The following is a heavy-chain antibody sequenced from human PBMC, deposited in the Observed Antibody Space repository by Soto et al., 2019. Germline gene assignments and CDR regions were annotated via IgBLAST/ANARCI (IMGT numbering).Heavy chain of an antibody. CDR3: AKAGCSGGSCYPTEEYDGMDV. V-gene: IGHV3-23*01. Sequence: EVQLLESGGGLVQPGGSLRLSCAASGFTFSSYAMNWVRQAPGKGLEWVSAISGSGGSTYYADSVKGRFTISRDNSKNTLYLQMNSLRAEDTDVYYCAKAGCSGGSCYPTEEYDGMDVWGQGTTVTVSS. J-gene: IGHJ6*02. CDR1: GFTFSSYA. CDR2: ISGSGGST. D-gene: IGHD2-15*01.